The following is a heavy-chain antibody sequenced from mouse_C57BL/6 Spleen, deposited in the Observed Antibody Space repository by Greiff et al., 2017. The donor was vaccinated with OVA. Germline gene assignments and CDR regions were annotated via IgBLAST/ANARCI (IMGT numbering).Heavy chain of an antibody. D-gene: IGHD6-1*01. CDR3: ARESYPWYFDV. CDR2: IYPGDGDT. V-gene: IGHV1-82*01. J-gene: IGHJ1*03. Sequence: QVQLQQSGPELVKPGASVKISCKASGYAFSSSWMNWVKQRLGKGLEWIGRIYPGDGDTNYNGKFKGKATLTADKSSSTAYMQLSSLTSEDSAVYFCARESYPWYFDVWGTGTTGTVSS. CDR1: GYAFSSSW.